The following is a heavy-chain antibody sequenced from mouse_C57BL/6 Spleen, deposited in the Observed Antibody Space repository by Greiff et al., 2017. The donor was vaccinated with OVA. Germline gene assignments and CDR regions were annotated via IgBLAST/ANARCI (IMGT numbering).Heavy chain of an antibody. J-gene: IGHJ3*01. CDR1: GFTFSSYA. CDR3: ERDNYGSSFAY. Sequence: EVKLQESGGGLVKPGGSLKLSCAASGFTFSSYAMSWVRQTPEKRLEWVATISDGGSYTYYPENVKGRFTISRDHSKNNLYLQMSHRKYDDTAMYYCERDNYGSSFAYWGQGTLVTVSA. V-gene: IGHV5-4*01. D-gene: IGHD1-1*01. CDR2: ISDGGSYT.